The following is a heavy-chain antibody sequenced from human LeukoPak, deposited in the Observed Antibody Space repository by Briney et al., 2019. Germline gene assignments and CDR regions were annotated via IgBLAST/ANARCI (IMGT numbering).Heavy chain of an antibody. J-gene: IGHJ3*02. V-gene: IGHV3-49*04. CDR2: IRSKAYGGTT. D-gene: IGHD3-22*01. CDR3: TRRYNYDSSGYYYVRHAFDI. CDR1: GFTFGDYV. Sequence: GRSLRLSCTASGFTFGDYVMSWVRQAPGKGLEWVGFIRSKAYGGTTKNAASVKGRFTISRDDSRSIAYLQMNSLKTEDTAVYYCTRRYNYDSSGYYYVRHAFDIWGQGTMVTVSS.